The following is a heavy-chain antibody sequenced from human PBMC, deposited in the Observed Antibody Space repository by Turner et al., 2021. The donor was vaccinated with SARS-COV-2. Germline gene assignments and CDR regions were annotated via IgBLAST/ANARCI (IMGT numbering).Heavy chain of an antibody. Sequence: QVQLVESGGRVVQPGRFLSRTCAASGFSFSSHGMHWVRQAPGKGREWVAVISYEGSDKFYADSVKGRFTISRDNSKNTLYLQMNSLRAEDTAVYYCARGGEYQLLHYYGMDVWGQGTTVTVSS. V-gene: IGHV3-30*14. CDR3: ARGGEYQLLHYYGMDV. J-gene: IGHJ6*02. CDR2: ISYEGSDK. CDR1: GFSFSSHG. D-gene: IGHD2-2*01.